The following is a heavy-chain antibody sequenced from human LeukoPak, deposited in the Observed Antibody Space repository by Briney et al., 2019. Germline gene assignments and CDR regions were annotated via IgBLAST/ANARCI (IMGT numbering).Heavy chain of an antibody. CDR1: GFTVSGNY. CDR2: IYSGGNT. Sequence: GGSLRLSCAASGFTVSGNYMSWVRQAPGKGLEWVSVIYSGGNTYYADSVKGRFTISRDNSRNTLYLQINSLNTEDTAMYYCARGPIISASDIWGQGTMVTVSS. CDR3: ARGPIISASDI. J-gene: IGHJ3*02. V-gene: IGHV3-53*01.